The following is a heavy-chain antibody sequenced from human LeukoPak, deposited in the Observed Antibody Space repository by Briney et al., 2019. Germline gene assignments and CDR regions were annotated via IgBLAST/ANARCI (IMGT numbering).Heavy chain of an antibody. V-gene: IGHV4-28*01. CDR2: MYHTGIT. CDR3: ARKIDSSGYYQ. Sequence: ASETLSLTCVVSGYSISSNNWWSWIRQPPGRGLEWIGYMYHTGITSYNPSLRGRVTISLDTSRNQFFLKLTSVTAADTAIYYCARKIDSSGYYQWGQGTLVTVSS. CDR1: GYSISSNNW. J-gene: IGHJ4*02. D-gene: IGHD3-22*01.